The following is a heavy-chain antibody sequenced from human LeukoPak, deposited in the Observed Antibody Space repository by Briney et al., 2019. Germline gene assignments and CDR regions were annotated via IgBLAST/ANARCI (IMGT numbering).Heavy chain of an antibody. CDR1: GDSVSSNSAA. D-gene: IGHD1-7*01. V-gene: IGHV6-1*01. Sequence: SQTPSLTCAISGDSVSSNSAAWNWIRQSPSRGLEWLGRTYYRSKWYNDYAVSVKSRITINPDTSKNQFSLQLNSVTPEDTAVYYCAREARDWNYGDYYYYGMDVWGQGTTVTVSS. CDR2: TYYRSKWYN. J-gene: IGHJ6*02. CDR3: AREARDWNYGDYYYYGMDV.